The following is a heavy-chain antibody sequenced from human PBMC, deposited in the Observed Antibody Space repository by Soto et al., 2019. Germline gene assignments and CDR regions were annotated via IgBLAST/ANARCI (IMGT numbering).Heavy chain of an antibody. J-gene: IGHJ3*02. CDR1: GFTFDDSA. CDR3: AKGLQRSGGYGDAFDI. CDR2: ISWSSGSI. Sequence: EVQLVESGGGLVQPGRSLRLSCAASGFTFDDSAMHWVRQAPGKGLEWVSGISWSSGSIGSADSVKGRFTISRDNAKNSLYLQMNSLRAEDTALYYCAKGLQRSGGYGDAFDIWGQGTMVTVSS. D-gene: IGHD5-12*01. V-gene: IGHV3-9*01.